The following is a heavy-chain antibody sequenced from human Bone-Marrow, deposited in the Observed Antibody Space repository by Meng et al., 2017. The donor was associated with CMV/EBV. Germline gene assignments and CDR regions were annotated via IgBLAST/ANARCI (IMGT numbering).Heavy chain of an antibody. Sequence: ASVKVSCKASGYTFTGYYMHWVRQAPGQGLEWMGWINPNSGGTNYAQKLQGRVTMTRDTSISTAYMELSRLRSDDTAVYYCASGFGLPAATWFEPWGQGTLVTVSS. D-gene: IGHD2-2*01. CDR2: INPNSGGT. CDR1: GYTFTGYY. J-gene: IGHJ5*02. V-gene: IGHV1-2*02. CDR3: ASGFGLPAATWFEP.